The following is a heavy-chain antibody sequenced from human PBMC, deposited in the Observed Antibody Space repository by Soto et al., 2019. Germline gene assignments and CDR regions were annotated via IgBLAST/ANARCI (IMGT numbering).Heavy chain of an antibody. D-gene: IGHD6-13*01. J-gene: IGHJ6*02. CDR2: ISAYNGNT. V-gene: IGHV1-18*04. CDR3: ARGGSSWSHYYYYGMDV. Sequence: QVQLVQSGAEVKKPGASVKVSCKASGYTFTSYGISWVRQAPGQGLEWMGWISAYNGNTNYAQKLQGRVTMTTDTATSTAYMELRSLRSDDTAVYYWARGGSSWSHYYYYGMDVWGQGTTVTVSS. CDR1: GYTFTSYG.